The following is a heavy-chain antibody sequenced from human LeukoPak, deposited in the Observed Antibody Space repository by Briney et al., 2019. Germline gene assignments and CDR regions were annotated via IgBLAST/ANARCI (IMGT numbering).Heavy chain of an antibody. CDR3: VRRADNYDSSAYSY. CDR1: GYTFTSFD. D-gene: IGHD3-22*01. CDR2: MTPSSSNT. J-gene: IGHJ4*02. V-gene: IGHV1-8*01. Sequence: GASVKVSCKASGYTFTSFDINWVRQATGQGLEWMGWMTPSSSNTGFAQKFQGRVTMTRDTSTTTAYMELSSLRSEDTAVYYCVRRADNYDSSAYSYWGQGTPVTVSS.